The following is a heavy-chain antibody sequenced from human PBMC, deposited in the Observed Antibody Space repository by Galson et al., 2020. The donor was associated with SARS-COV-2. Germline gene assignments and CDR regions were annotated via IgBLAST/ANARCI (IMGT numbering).Heavy chain of an antibody. J-gene: IGHJ4*02. Sequence: SETLSLTCAVYGGSFSGYYWSWIRQPPGKGLEWIGEINHSGSTNYNPSLKSRVTISVDTSKNQFSLKLSSVTAADTAVYYCARVGYCSGGSCSNLDYWGQGTLVTVSS. V-gene: IGHV4-34*01. CDR2: INHSGST. CDR3: ARVGYCSGGSCSNLDY. CDR1: GGSFSGYY. D-gene: IGHD2-15*01.